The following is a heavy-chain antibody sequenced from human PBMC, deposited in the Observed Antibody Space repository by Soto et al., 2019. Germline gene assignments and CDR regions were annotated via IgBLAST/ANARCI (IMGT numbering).Heavy chain of an antibody. V-gene: IGHV3-33*01. CDR1: GFTFSSYG. D-gene: IGHD3-3*01. J-gene: IGHJ4*02. CDR2: IWYDGSNK. CDR3: ARDEASTIFGPDY. Sequence: GGSLRLSCAASGFTFSSYGMHWVRQAPGKGLEWVAVIWYDGSNKYYADSVKGRFTISRDNSKNTLYLQMNSLRAEDTAVYYCARDEASTIFGPDYWGQGTLVTVSS.